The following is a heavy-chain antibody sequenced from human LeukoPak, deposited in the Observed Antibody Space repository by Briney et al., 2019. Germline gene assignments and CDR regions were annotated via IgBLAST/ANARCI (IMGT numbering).Heavy chain of an antibody. D-gene: IGHD4-17*01. V-gene: IGHV3-30*04. CDR3: AKMTTVTISTY. CDR1: GFTFSSYA. CDR2: ISYDGSNK. J-gene: IGHJ4*02. Sequence: GGSLRLSCAASGFTFSSYAMHWVRQAPGKGLERVAVISYDGSNKYYADSVKGRFTISRDNSKNTLYLQMNSLRAEDTAVYYCAKMTTVTISTYWGQGTLVTVSS.